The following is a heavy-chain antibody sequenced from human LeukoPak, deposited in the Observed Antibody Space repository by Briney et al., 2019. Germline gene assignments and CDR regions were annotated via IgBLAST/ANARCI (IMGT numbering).Heavy chain of an antibody. Sequence: SETLSLTCAVYGGSFSGYYWSWIRQPPGKGPDWIGYIYYSGSTNYNPSLKSRVTISVDTSKNQFSLRLSSVTAADTAVYYCARDPSGYFNYWGQGTLATVSS. CDR2: IYYSGST. V-gene: IGHV4-59*01. D-gene: IGHD3-22*01. CDR1: GGSFSGYY. J-gene: IGHJ4*02. CDR3: ARDPSGYFNY.